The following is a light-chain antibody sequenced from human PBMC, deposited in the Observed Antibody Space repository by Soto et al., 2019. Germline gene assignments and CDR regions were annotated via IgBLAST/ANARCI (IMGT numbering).Light chain of an antibody. CDR3: CSSGGSPTYV. CDR2: EVN. J-gene: IGLJ1*01. CDR1: SSNVGSYKL. Sequence: QSALTQPASVSGSPGQSITISCTGTSSNVGSYKLVSWYQQHPGKAPKLMIFEVNKRASGVSNRFSGSKSGNTASLTISGLKVEDEADYYCCSSGGSPTYVFGTETKLTVL. V-gene: IGLV2-23*02.